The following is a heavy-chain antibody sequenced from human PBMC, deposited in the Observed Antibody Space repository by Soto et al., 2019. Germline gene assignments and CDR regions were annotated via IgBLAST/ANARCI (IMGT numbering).Heavy chain of an antibody. D-gene: IGHD3-22*01. J-gene: IGHJ6*02. V-gene: IGHV1-69*06. CDR3: ARDYYDSSGSDYYYYGMDV. CDR1: GGTFSSYA. Sequence: QVQLVQSGAEVKKPGSSVKVSCKASGGTFSSYAISWVRQAPGQGLEWMGGIIPIFGTANYPQKFQGRVTITADKSTSTAYMELSSLRSEDTAVYYCARDYYDSSGSDYYYYGMDVWGQGTTVTVSS. CDR2: IIPIFGTA.